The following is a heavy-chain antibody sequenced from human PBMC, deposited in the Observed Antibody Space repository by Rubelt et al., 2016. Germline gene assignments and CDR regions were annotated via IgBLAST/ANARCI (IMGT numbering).Heavy chain of an antibody. Sequence: EVQLVESGGGLVQPGGSLRLSCAASGFTVSSNYMSWVRQAPGKGLEWVLVIYSGCSKYYADSVKGRFTISGDNSKNTLYLQRNSLRAEDTAVYYCARNWGFDYWGQGTLVTVSS. CDR2: IYSGCSK. V-gene: IGHV3-66*01. D-gene: IGHD7-27*01. CDR3: ARNWGFDY. CDR1: GFTVSSNY. J-gene: IGHJ4*02.